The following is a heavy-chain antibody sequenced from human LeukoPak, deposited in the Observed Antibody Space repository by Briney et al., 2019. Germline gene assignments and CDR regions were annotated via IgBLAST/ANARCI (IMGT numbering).Heavy chain of an antibody. V-gene: IGHV1-2*02. Sequence: GASVKVSCKASEYTFTGYYMHWVRQAPGQGLEWMGWINPNSGGTNYAQKFQGRVTMTRDTSISTAYMELSRLRSDDTAVYYCARVAVSRKMIHFDYWGQGTLVTVSS. CDR1: EYTFTGYY. D-gene: IGHD6-19*01. CDR3: ARVAVSRKMIHFDY. J-gene: IGHJ4*02. CDR2: INPNSGGT.